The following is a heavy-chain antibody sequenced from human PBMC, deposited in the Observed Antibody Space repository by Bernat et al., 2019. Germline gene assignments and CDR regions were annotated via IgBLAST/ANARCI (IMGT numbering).Heavy chain of an antibody. J-gene: IGHJ6*02. CDR1: GFTFSSYS. V-gene: IGHV3-48*02. CDR2: ISSSSRTI. D-gene: IGHD5-18*01. Sequence: EVQLVESGGGLVQPGGSLRLSCAASGFTFSSYSMNWVRQAPGKGLEWVSYISSSSRTIYYADSVKGRFTISRDNAKNSLYLQMNSLRDEDTAVYYCAGGRKDGYSYGNDYYYYGMDVWGQGTTVTVSS. CDR3: AGGRKDGYSYGNDYYYYGMDV.